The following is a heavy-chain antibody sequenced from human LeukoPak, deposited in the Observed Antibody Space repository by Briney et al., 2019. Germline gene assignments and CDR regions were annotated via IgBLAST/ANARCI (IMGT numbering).Heavy chain of an antibody. CDR2: IRSKAYGGTA. CDR3: TREIRYFDWFQADY. Sequence: AGRSLRLSCTASGFTFGDHSVSWFRQAPGKGLEWVGFIRSKAYGGTAEYAASVKGRFTISRDDSISVAYLQMDSLKTEDTAVYYCTREIRYFDWFQADYWGQGTLVTVSS. V-gene: IGHV3-49*03. J-gene: IGHJ4*02. CDR1: GFTFGDHS. D-gene: IGHD3-9*01.